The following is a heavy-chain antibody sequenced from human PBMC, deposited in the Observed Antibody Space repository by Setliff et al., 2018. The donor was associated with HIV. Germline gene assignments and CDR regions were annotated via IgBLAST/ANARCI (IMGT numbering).Heavy chain of an antibody. CDR3: ARGADHFDTSGYYSFFDP. V-gene: IGHV1-2*06. CDR2: INPNSGGT. Sequence: ASVKVSCKASGYTFTGYYIHWVRQAPGQGLEWMGRINPNSGGTKYVQKFQGRVTMTRDTSISTAYMELSSLKSDDTAVYYCARGADHFDTSGYYSFFDPWGQGTLVTVSS. J-gene: IGHJ5*02. CDR1: GYTFTGYY. D-gene: IGHD3-22*01.